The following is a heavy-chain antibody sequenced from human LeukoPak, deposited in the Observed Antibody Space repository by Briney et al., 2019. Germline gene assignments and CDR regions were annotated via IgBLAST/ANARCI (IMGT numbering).Heavy chain of an antibody. V-gene: IGHV4-39*07. CDR1: GGSISSSSYY. J-gene: IGHJ3*02. CDR2: IYYSGST. D-gene: IGHD6-19*01. Sequence: SETLSLTCTVSGGSISSSSYYGGWIRQPPGKGLEWIGSIYYSGSTYYNPSLKSRVTISVDTSKNQFSLKLSSVTAADTAVYYCARVCHSSGWYRDAFDIWGQGTMVTVSS. CDR3: ARVCHSSGWYRDAFDI.